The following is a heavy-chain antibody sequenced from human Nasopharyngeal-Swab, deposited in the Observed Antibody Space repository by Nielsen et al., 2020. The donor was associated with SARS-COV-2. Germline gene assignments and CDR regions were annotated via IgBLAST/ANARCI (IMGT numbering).Heavy chain of an antibody. CDR3: ARDRGYCSGGSCYLDDS. V-gene: IGHV1-46*01. CDR1: GYTFTSYY. Sequence: ASVKVSCQASGYTFTSYYIHWVRQAPGQGLEWMGIINPSVSSATYAQRFEGRVTMTRDTSTSTVYMELSSLRSEDTAVYYCARDRGYCSGGSCYLDDSWGQGTLVNVSS. J-gene: IGHJ4*02. D-gene: IGHD2-15*01. CDR2: INPSVSSA.